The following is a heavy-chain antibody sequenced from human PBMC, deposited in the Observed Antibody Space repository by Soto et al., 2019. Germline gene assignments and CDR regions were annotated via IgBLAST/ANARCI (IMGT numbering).Heavy chain of an antibody. D-gene: IGHD4-17*01. CDR2: IYYSGST. V-gene: IGHV4-59*01. J-gene: IGHJ5*02. Sequence: QVQLQESGPGLVKPSETLSLTSTVSGGSISSYYGSWIRQPPGEGLEWIGDIYYSGSTNYNPSLKSRVTISVDTSKNQFSLKLSSVTAADTAVYYCARVRNDYGDYYWFDPWGQGTLVTVSS. CDR3: ARVRNDYGDYYWFDP. CDR1: GGSISSYY.